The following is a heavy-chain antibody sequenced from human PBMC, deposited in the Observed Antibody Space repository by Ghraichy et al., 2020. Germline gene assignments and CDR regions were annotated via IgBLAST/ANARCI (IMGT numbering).Heavy chain of an antibody. CDR3: ARDATSSAWGFDY. CDR2: VSGSSSSV. Sequence: GGSLRLSCAASGFTFSSYAMNWVRQAPGKGLEWVSYVSGSSSSVYYADSVKGRFTISRDNAKNSLYLQMDSLRAEDTAVYYCARDATSSAWGFDYWGQGALVTVSS. V-gene: IGHV3-48*01. J-gene: IGHJ4*02. CDR1: GFTFSSYA. D-gene: IGHD6-19*01.